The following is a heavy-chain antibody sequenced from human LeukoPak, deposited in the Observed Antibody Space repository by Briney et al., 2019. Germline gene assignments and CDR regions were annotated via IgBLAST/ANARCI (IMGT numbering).Heavy chain of an antibody. J-gene: IGHJ1*01. CDR1: GGSISSYY. CDR3: AREWELLRKYLYH. CDR2: IYYSGST. D-gene: IGHD1-26*01. V-gene: IGHV4-59*01. Sequence: SETLSLTCTVSGGSISSYYWNWIRQPPGKGLEWIGYIYYSGSTNYNPSLKSRVTISVDTSKNQFSLKLSSVTAADTAVYYCAREWELLRKYLYHWGQGTLVTVSS.